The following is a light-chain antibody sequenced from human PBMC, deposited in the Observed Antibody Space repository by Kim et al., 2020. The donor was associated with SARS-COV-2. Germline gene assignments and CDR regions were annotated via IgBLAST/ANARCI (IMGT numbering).Light chain of an antibody. Sequence: RATINCKSSQSVLYSSNNKNYLAWYQQKPGQPPKLLIYWASTREFGVPDRFSGSGSGTDFTLTISSLQAEDVAVYYCQQFYGTPHTFGQGTKLEI. V-gene: IGKV4-1*01. J-gene: IGKJ2*01. CDR2: WAS. CDR3: QQFYGTPHT. CDR1: QSVLYSSNNKNY.